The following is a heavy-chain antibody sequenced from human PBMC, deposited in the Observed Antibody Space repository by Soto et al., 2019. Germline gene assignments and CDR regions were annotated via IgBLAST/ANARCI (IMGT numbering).Heavy chain of an antibody. CDR2: IYWTDDK. Sequence: GSGPTLVNPTATLTLPCRFSGFSVATTGVGVGWVRQPRGKALEFLAVIYWTDDKRYSPSLRNRLTITKDASRNQVVLTSTDMGPVETATYYCALIDYTEYLKPPLDYWGQGTPVTVSS. V-gene: IGHV2-5*01. J-gene: IGHJ4*02. D-gene: IGHD4-4*01. CDR1: GFSVATTGVG. CDR3: ALIDYTEYLKPPLDY.